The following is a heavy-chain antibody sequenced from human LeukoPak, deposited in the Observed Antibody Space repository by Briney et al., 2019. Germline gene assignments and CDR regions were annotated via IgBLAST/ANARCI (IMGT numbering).Heavy chain of an antibody. V-gene: IGHV3-20*04. D-gene: IGHD4-17*01. CDR3: ARVASRTYGDYFDY. CDR2: INWNGGST. Sequence: PSETLSLTCTVSGGSISSSRYYWGWVRQAPGKGLEWVSGINWNGGSTGYADSVEGRFTISRDNAKNSLYLQMNSLRAEDTALYYCARVASRTYGDYFDYWGQGTLVTVSS. CDR1: GGSISSSRYY. J-gene: IGHJ4*02.